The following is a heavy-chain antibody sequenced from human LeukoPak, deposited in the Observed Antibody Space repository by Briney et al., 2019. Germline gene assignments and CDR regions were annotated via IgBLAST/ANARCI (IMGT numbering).Heavy chain of an antibody. V-gene: IGHV3-23*01. CDR2: VSGSGGSK. Sequence: GGSLRLSCAASGFTFSSYAMSWVRQAPGEGLEWVSAVSGSGGSKYYADPVKGRLTISRDNSKNTQYLQMSSLRAEDTAVYYCAKGWNFYYGMDVWGQGTTVTVSS. D-gene: IGHD1-1*01. CDR3: AKGWNFYYGMDV. J-gene: IGHJ6*02. CDR1: GFTFSSYA.